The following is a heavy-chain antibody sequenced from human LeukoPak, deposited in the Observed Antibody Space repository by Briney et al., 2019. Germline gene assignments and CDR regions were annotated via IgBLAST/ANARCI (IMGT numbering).Heavy chain of an antibody. CDR1: GDSVSSNSAA. Sequence: SPTLSLTCAISGDSVSSNSAAWNWIRQSPSRGLEWLGRTYYRSKWYNDYAVSVKSRITINPDTSKNQFSLKLSSVTAADTAVYYCARQLAVAGMGLDPWGQGTLVTVSS. D-gene: IGHD6-19*01. J-gene: IGHJ5*02. V-gene: IGHV6-1*01. CDR2: TYYRSKWYN. CDR3: ARQLAVAGMGLDP.